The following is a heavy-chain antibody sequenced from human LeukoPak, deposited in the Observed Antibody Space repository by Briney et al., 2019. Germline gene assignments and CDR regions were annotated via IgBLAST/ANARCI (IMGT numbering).Heavy chain of an antibody. CDR3: ARGSGYSYGFIDY. CDR1: GGSISTYY. J-gene: IGHJ4*02. Sequence: SETLSLTCTVSGGSISTYYWSWIRQPPGKGLEWIGEINHSGSTNYNPSLKSRVTISVDTSKNQFSLKLSSVTAADTAVYYCARGSGYSYGFIDYWGQGTLVTVSS. CDR2: INHSGST. D-gene: IGHD5-18*01. V-gene: IGHV4-34*01.